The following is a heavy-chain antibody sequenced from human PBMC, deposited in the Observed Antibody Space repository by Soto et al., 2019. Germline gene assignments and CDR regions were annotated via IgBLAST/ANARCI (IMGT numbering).Heavy chain of an antibody. CDR3: ATVRAAAGYSNCYDMGV. CDR1: GFTFSSYG. V-gene: IGHV3-30*03. Sequence: PGGSLRLSCAASGFTFSSYGMHWVRQAPGKGLEWVAVISYDGSNKYYADSVKGRFTISRDNSKNTLDLQMNSLRAEDTAVYYCATVRAAAGYSNCYDMGVWGQETTVTVCS. D-gene: IGHD6-25*01. J-gene: IGHJ6*02. CDR2: ISYDGSNK.